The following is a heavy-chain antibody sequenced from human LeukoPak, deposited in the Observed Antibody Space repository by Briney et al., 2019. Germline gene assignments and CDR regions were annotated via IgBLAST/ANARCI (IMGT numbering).Heavy chain of an antibody. J-gene: IGHJ4*02. D-gene: IGHD2-2*01. CDR1: GGTFSSYA. V-gene: IGHV1-69*04. Sequence: SVKVSCKASGGTFSSYAISWVRQAPGQGLEWMGRIIPILGIANYAQKFQGRVTITADKSTSTAYMELSSLRSEDTAVYYCARGGDIVVVPALLGDYWGQGTLVTVSS. CDR2: IIPILGIA. CDR3: ARGGDIVVVPALLGDY.